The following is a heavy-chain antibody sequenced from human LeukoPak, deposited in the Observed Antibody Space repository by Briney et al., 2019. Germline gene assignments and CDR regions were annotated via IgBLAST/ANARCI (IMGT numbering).Heavy chain of an antibody. J-gene: IGHJ4*02. Sequence: GGSLRLSCEASGFTFSSYSLTWVRQAPGKGLEWVSYISYSSETTSYADSVKGRFTSSRDYAKKSLYPQMNSLRAEDTAVYFCARVARGNYYHFDSWGQGTLVTVSS. D-gene: IGHD1-26*01. CDR2: ISYSSETT. CDR3: ARVARGNYYHFDS. CDR1: GFTFSSYS. V-gene: IGHV3-48*04.